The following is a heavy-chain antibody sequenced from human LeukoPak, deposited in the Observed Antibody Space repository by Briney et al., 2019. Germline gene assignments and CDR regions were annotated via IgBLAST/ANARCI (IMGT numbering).Heavy chain of an antibody. CDR3: ARTQQWLATGGWYWFDP. CDR1: GFTFSSYA. Sequence: GGSLRLSCAASGFTFSSYAMSWVRQAPGRGLEWVSAISGSGGSTYYAHPVKGRFTISRDNSKNTLYLQMNSLRAEDTAVYYCARTQQWLATGGWYWFDPWGQGTLVTVPS. CDR2: ISGSGGST. V-gene: IGHV3-23*01. D-gene: IGHD6-19*01. J-gene: IGHJ5*02.